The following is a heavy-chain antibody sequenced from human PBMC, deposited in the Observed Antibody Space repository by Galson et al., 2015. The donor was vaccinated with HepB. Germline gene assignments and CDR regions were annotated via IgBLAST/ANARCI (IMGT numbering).Heavy chain of an antibody. CDR3: TRGDHSGYCTTTPCYQ. CDR1: GFNVGSSY. CDR2: IYAGGFT. Sequence: SLRLSCAASGFNVGSSYMSWVRQAPGKGQEWVSVIYAGGFTYYADSVQGRFTISRDNSKNTLYLQMNTLRAEDTAVYYCTRGDHSGYCTTTPCYQWGQGTLVAVSS. V-gene: IGHV3-53*01. J-gene: IGHJ1*01. D-gene: IGHD2-2*01.